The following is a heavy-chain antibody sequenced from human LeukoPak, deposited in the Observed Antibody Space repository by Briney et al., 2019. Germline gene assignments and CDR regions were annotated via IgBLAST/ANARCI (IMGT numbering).Heavy chain of an antibody. J-gene: IGHJ4*02. CDR2: IFTSGTS. Sequence: SETLSLTCIVSGGSISSYYWSWIRQPAGKGLEWIGRIFTSGTSNYNPSLKSRVTMSVDTSKNQFSLKLSSVTAADTAVYYCARTGGRGSALTGYHDYWGQGALVTVSS. CDR3: ARTGGRGSALTGYHDY. V-gene: IGHV4-4*07. D-gene: IGHD3-9*01. CDR1: GGSISSYY.